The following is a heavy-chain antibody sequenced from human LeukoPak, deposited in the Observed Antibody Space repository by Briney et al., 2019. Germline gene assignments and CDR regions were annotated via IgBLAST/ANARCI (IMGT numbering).Heavy chain of an antibody. CDR1: GYTFTSYG. Sequence: ASVKVSCKASGYTFTSYGISRVRQAPGQGLEWMGWISAYSGDTNYAQKFQGRATMTTDTSTSTAYMELRSLSSDDTAVYYCARSTGGYNWNAAFDYWGQGTLVTVSS. CDR3: ARSTGGYNWNAAFDY. D-gene: IGHD1-20*01. CDR2: ISAYSGDT. V-gene: IGHV1-18*01. J-gene: IGHJ4*02.